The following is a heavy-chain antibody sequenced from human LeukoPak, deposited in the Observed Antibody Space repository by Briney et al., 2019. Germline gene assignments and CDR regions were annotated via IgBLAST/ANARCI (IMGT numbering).Heavy chain of an antibody. CDR3: ARVRRSRLAELDY. CDR1: GGSISSYY. J-gene: IGHJ4*02. V-gene: IGHV4-59*01. CDR2: INHSGST. Sequence: SETLSLTCTVSGGSISSYYWSWIRQPPGKGLEWIGEINHSGSTNYNPSLKSRVTISVDTSKNQFSLRLTSMTTADTAVYYCARVRRSRLAELDYWGQGTLVTVSS. D-gene: IGHD3-16*01.